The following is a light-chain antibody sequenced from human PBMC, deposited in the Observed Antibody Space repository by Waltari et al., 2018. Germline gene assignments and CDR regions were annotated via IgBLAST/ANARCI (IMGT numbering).Light chain of an antibody. CDR3: VLSMGSGIWV. Sequence: QTVVTQEPSLSVSPGGTITLTLGLSSGSVSPTYYPPWYQQPPGQAPRTLIFDTNTRSSGVPDRFSGSILDNKAALTITGAQADDESDYYCVLSMGSGIWVFGGGTKLTVL. V-gene: IGLV8-61*01. J-gene: IGLJ3*02. CDR1: SGSVSPTYY. CDR2: DTN.